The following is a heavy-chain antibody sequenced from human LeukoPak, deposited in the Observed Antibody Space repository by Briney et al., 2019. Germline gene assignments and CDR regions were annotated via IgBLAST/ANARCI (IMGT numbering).Heavy chain of an antibody. CDR3: ARGYSSGFGDY. V-gene: IGHV3-66*01. Sequence: GGSLRLSCAASGFTVSSNYMSWVRQAPGKGLEWVSVIYSGGSTYYADSVKGRFTISRDNSKNTLYLQMNSLRAEDTAVYHCARGYSSGFGDYWGQGTLVTVSS. J-gene: IGHJ4*02. CDR2: IYSGGST. CDR1: GFTVSSNY. D-gene: IGHD6-19*01.